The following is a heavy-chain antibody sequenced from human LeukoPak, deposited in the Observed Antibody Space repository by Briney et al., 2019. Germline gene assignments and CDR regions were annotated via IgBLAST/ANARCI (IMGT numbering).Heavy chain of an antibody. D-gene: IGHD5-24*01. V-gene: IGHV1-2*02. CDR3: ARDPVDGYSHFDY. CDR1: GYTLTDHH. J-gene: IGHJ4*02. CDR2: VKPDNGGI. Sequence: ASVKVPCKASGYTLTDHHMIWVRQAPGQGLEWMGWVKPDNGGIKYAQEFQGRVTMTRDTSISTAYMELSSLRSDDTAIYYCARDPVDGYSHFDYWGQGTLVTVSP.